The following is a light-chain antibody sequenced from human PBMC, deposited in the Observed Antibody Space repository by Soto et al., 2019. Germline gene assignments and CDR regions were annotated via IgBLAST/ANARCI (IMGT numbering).Light chain of an antibody. CDR2: DAS. V-gene: IGKV3-11*01. Sequence: DIVLTQSPATLSLSPGERATLSCRASQSVSSYLAWYQQKPGQDPRLLIYDASNRATGIPARFSGSGSGTDFTLTISRLEPEEFAVDYCQQYGSSGTVGQGTKVDNK. CDR1: QSVSSY. J-gene: IGKJ1*01. CDR3: QQYGSSGT.